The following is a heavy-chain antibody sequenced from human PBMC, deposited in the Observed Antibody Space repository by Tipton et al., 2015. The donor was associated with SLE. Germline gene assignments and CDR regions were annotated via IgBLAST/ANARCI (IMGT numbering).Heavy chain of an antibody. CDR3: ARDLGLFDY. CDR1: GFTFSSYS. J-gene: IGHJ4*02. Sequence: SLRLSCAASGFTFSSYSMKWVRQAPGKGLEWVSYISSSSSTIYYADSVKGRFTISRDNAKNSLYLQMNSLRAEDTAVYYCARDLGLFDYWGQGTLVTVSS. V-gene: IGHV3-48*01. CDR2: ISSSSSTI.